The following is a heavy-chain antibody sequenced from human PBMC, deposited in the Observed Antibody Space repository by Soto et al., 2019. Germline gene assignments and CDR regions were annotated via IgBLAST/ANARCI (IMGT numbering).Heavy chain of an antibody. J-gene: IGHJ4*02. V-gene: IGHV1-18*01. CDR3: ARSHYDILTGYYVESSY. CDR1: GYTFTSYG. D-gene: IGHD3-9*01. CDR2: ISAYNGNT. Sequence: QVQLVQSGAEVKKPGASVKVSCKASGYTFTSYGISWVRQAPGQGLEWMGWISAYNGNTNYAQKLQGRVTMTTDTSTSTAYMELRSLRSDDTAVYYCARSHYDILTGYYVESSYWGQGTLVTVSS.